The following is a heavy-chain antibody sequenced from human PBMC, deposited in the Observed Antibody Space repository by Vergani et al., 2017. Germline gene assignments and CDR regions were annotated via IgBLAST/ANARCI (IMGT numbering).Heavy chain of an antibody. V-gene: IGHV3-30*03. CDR1: GFTSSYYG. CDR2: ISYDGTQK. CDR3: VTKRCGTPGCQIGYFRE. Sequence: QVHLVESGGGVVQPGRSLRLSCVVSGFTSSYYGMHWVRQAPGKGLEWVAVISYDGTQKYYADSVKGRFTISRDNSKSTLYLQMNSLRTEDTAVYYCVTKRCGTPGCQIGYFREWGQGTLVTVSS. D-gene: IGHD1-1*01. J-gene: IGHJ1*01.